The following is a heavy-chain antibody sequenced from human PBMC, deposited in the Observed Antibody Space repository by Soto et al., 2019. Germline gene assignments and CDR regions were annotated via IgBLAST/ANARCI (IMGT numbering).Heavy chain of an antibody. CDR3: ATVSTAMPDYYYYYMDV. J-gene: IGHJ6*03. D-gene: IGHD2-2*01. CDR2: FDPEDGET. Sequence: ASVKVSCKVSGYTLTELSVHWVRQAPGKGLEWMGGFDPEDGETIYAQKFQGRVTMTEDTSTDTAYMELSSLRSEDTAVYYCATVSTAMPDYYYYYMDVWGKGTTVTVSS. V-gene: IGHV1-24*01. CDR1: GYTLTELS.